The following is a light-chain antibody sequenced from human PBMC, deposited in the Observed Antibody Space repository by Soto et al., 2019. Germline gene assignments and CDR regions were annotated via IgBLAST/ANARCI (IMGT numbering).Light chain of an antibody. V-gene: IGLV7-46*01. CDR3: LLSYNAARV. J-gene: IGLJ2*01. CDR1: TGAVTSNHH. Sequence: QTVVTQEPSLTVSPGGTVTLTCGSSTGAVTSNHHPYWFQQKAGQAPRTLIYDTSNKHSWTPARFSSSLLGDKAALTLSGAQPEDEAQYYCLLSYNAARVFGGGTKLTVL. CDR2: DTS.